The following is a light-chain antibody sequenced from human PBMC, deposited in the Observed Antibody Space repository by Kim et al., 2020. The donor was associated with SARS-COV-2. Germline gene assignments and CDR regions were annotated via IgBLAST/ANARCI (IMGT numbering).Light chain of an antibody. CDR3: QQNNNWPET. J-gene: IGKJ1*01. V-gene: IGKV3D-15*01. CDR1: QIVSSD. CDR2: GAS. Sequence: SQGERATLSCRTSQIVSSDVAWYQQNPRHAPRLLSDGASTSATGIPARFSGSGSGTEFTLTISSLPSEDFAVYYWQQNNNWPETFGQGTRVEIK.